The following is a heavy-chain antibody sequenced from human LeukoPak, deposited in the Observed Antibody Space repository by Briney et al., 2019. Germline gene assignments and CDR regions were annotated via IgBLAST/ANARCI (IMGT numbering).Heavy chain of an antibody. CDR3: ATAAAGTGYYFDY. D-gene: IGHD6-13*01. CDR1: GYTLTELS. V-gene: IGHV1-24*01. J-gene: IGHJ4*02. Sequence: ASVKVSCKVSGYTLTELSMHWVRQAPGKGLEWMGGFDPEDGETIYAQKFQGRVTMTEDTSTDTAYMELSSLRSEDTAVCYCATAAAGTGYYFDYWGQGTLVTVSS. CDR2: FDPEDGET.